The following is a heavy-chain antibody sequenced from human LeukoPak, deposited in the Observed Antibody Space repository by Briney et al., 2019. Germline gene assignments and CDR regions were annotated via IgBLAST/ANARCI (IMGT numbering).Heavy chain of an antibody. CDR3: ARQAVTTGWYFDY. CDR2: FNPSDGRA. Sequence: ASVKVSCKACGYTFTSYYLHWVRQAPGQGLEWMGIFNPSDGRATYTQKFQGRVTVTRDTSTSTVYMDLSSLRSDDTAIYYCARQAVTTGWYFDYWGQGTLVAVSS. D-gene: IGHD4-17*01. V-gene: IGHV1-46*01. J-gene: IGHJ4*02. CDR1: GYTFTSYY.